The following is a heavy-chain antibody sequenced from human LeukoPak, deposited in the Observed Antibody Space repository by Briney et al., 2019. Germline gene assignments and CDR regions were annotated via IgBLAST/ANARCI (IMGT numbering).Heavy chain of an antibody. CDR2: ISSSGSTI. Sequence: PGGSLRLSCAASGFTFSSYGMNWVRQAPGKGLEWVSSISSSGSTIYYADSVKGRLTVSRDNAKNSLYLQMNSLRAEDTAVYYCAREYGGNPLGYNYYMDVWGKGTTVTISS. D-gene: IGHD4-23*01. CDR1: GFTFSSYG. V-gene: IGHV3-48*04. CDR3: AREYGGNPLGYNYYMDV. J-gene: IGHJ6*03.